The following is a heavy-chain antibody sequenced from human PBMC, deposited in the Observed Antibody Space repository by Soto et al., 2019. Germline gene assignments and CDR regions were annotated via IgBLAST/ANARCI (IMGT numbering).Heavy chain of an antibody. CDR3: ARAGWYRFDY. CDR2: INSDGTTI. J-gene: IGHJ4*02. Sequence: EVQLVESGGGLVQPGGSLRLSCAASGFTFSNYWVHWVRQAPGKGLMWVSRINSDGTTINYADSVEGRFTISRDNAKNTLFLQMSRLRVGDTAVYYCARAGWYRFDYWGQGTLVTVSS. D-gene: IGHD6-19*01. CDR1: GFTFSNYW. V-gene: IGHV3-74*01.